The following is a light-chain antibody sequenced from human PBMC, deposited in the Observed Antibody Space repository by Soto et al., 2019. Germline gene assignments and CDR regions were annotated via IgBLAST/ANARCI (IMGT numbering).Light chain of an antibody. J-gene: IGLJ3*02. CDR1: SSNIGAGYD. CDR2: GNT. Sequence: QSVLTQPPSVSGAPGRRVTSSCTGSSSNIGAGYDVHWYQHLPGTAPKLLIYGNTNRPSGVPDRFSGSKSGTSASLAITGLQAEDEADYYCQSYDSSLSGLFGGGTKVTVL. V-gene: IGLV1-40*01. CDR3: QSYDSSLSGL.